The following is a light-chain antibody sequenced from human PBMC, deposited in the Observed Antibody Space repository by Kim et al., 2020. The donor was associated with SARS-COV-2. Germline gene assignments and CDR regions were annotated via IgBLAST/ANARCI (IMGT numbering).Light chain of an antibody. Sequence: ASVGDRVTITCRASQSISTWLAWYQQKTGKVPKLLIYKASRLESGVPSRFSGSGSGTEFTLTISSLQPDDFATDYCQQYSSYYRTLGQGTKVDIK. CDR2: KAS. J-gene: IGKJ1*01. V-gene: IGKV1-5*03. CDR1: QSISTW. CDR3: QQYSSYYRT.